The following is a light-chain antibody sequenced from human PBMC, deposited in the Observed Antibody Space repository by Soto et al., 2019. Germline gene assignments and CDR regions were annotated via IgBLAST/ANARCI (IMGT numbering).Light chain of an antibody. Sequence: DIQMTQSPSSLSASVGDRVTITCRTRHTRITYLNSYQHKTGRAPTLLIHDATSSQTGVPSRFSGSGSATDFTLPIGSLQPDDFATHYFQQRYNTPSTFGQGTRLEIK. V-gene: IGKV1-39*01. CDR3: QQRYNTPST. J-gene: IGKJ5*01. CDR1: HTRITY. CDR2: DAT.